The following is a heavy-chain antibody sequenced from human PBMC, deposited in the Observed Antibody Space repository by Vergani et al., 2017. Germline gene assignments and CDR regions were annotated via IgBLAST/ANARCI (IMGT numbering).Heavy chain of an antibody. CDR2: ISNTGHGT. CDR3: AKDISSSERYLDF. CDR1: GFGFSTHT. V-gene: IGHV3-23*01. J-gene: IGHJ4*02. D-gene: IGHD6-13*01. Sequence: EVQLLESGGGLVQPGGSLRLSCAASGFGFSTHTMTWVRQAPGKVLEWVTFISNTGHGTLYADAVKGRFTVSRDNSKNTVYLQMNSLRVEDTALYYCAKDISSSERYLDFWGQGTLVTVSA.